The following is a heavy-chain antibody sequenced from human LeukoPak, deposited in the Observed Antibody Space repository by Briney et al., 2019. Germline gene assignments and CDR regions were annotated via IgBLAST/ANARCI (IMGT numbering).Heavy chain of an antibody. V-gene: IGHV3-7*03. D-gene: IGHD2-21*02. CDR2: IMQDGSEK. Sequence: GGSLRLSCAASGFTFSSYWMSWVRQAPGKGLEWVANIMQDGSEKYYVDSVKGRFTISRDNAKNSLYLQMNSLRAEDTAVYYCARSFGDGVDAFDIWGQGTMVTVSS. CDR3: ARSFGDGVDAFDI. CDR1: GFTFSSYW. J-gene: IGHJ3*02.